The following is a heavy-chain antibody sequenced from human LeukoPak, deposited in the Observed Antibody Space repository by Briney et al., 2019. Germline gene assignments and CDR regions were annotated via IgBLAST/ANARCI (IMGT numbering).Heavy chain of an antibody. D-gene: IGHD3-10*01. J-gene: IGHJ6*02. CDR3: ARELLWFGGGVDV. CDR2: IRHDGSEK. CDR1: GFTFSSYS. Sequence: PGGSLRLSCAASGFTFSSYSMNWVRQAPGKGPEWVANIRHDGSEKTYVDSVKGRFTISRDNAKSSLYLQMNSLRAEDTAIYYCARELLWFGGGVDVWGQGTTVTVSS. V-gene: IGHV3-7*01.